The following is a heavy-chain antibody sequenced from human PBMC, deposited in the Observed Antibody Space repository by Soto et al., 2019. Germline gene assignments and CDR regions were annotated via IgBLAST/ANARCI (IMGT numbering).Heavy chain of an antibody. D-gene: IGHD2-21*02. Sequence: SETLSLTCTVSGGSISSSSYYWGWIRQPPGKGLEWIGSIYYSGSTYYNPSLKSRVTISVDTTKNQFSQKLSSVTAADTAVYYCARPFGGNFGHPYYGMDVWGQGTTVIVSS. CDR1: GGSISSSSYY. V-gene: IGHV4-39*01. CDR2: IYYSGST. J-gene: IGHJ6*02. CDR3: ARPFGGNFGHPYYGMDV.